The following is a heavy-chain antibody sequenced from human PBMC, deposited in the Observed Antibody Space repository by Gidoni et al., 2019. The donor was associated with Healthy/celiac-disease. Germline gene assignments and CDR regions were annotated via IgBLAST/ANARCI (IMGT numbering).Heavy chain of an antibody. CDR2: INHSGST. D-gene: IGHD4-17*01. V-gene: IGHV4-34*01. J-gene: IGHJ3*02. CDR3: ARGLVDSDGDYEGAFDI. Sequence: GLEWIGEINHSGSTNYNPSLKSRVTISVDTSKNQFSLKLSSVTAADTAVYYCARGLVDSDGDYEGAFDIWGQGTMVTVSS.